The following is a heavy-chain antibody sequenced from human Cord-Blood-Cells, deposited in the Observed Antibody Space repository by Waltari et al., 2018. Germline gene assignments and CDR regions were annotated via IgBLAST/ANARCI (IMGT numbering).Heavy chain of an antibody. D-gene: IGHD4-17*01. CDR1: GFTFSSYG. Sequence: QVQLVESGGGVVQPGRSLRLSCAASGFTFSSYGMHWVRQAPGKGLEWVAVISYDGSNKYYADSVKGRFTISRDNSKNTLYLQMNSLRAEDTAVYYCAKDVTTVTAIYYGMDVWGQGTTVTVSS. CDR2: ISYDGSNK. J-gene: IGHJ6*02. V-gene: IGHV3-30*18. CDR3: AKDVTTVTAIYYGMDV.